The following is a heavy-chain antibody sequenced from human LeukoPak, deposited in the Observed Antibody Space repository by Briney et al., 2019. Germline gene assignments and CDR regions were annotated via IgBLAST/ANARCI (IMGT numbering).Heavy chain of an antibody. CDR1: GFTFSSYA. D-gene: IGHD6-13*01. CDR2: ISGSGDST. J-gene: IGHJ4*02. Sequence: PGGSLRLSCAASGFTFSSYAMSWVRQAPGKGLEWVSAISGSGDSTYYADSVKGRFTISRDNSKNTLYLQMNSLRAEDTAVYYCAKDALYSSSWYYFDCWGQGTLVTVSS. V-gene: IGHV3-23*01. CDR3: AKDALYSSSWYYFDC.